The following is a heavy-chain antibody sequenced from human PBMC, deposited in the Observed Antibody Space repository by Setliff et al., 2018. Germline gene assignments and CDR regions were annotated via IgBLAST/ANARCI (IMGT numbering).Heavy chain of an antibody. CDR3: ARLVRYCTRTSCQRLSGGEF. D-gene: IGHD2-8*01. CDR2: IFHSGST. Sequence: SETLSLTCGVSGYSISSGHFWGWIRQPPGKGLEWLGNIFHSGSTYYNPTLNSRVTMSVDTSKNQFSLMLTSVTAADTAVYSCARLVRYCTRTSCQRLSGGEFWGQGTLVTVSS. J-gene: IGHJ4*02. V-gene: IGHV4-38-2*01. CDR1: GYSISSGHF.